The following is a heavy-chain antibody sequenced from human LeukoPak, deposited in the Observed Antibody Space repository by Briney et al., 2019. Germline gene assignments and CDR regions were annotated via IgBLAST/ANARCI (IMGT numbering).Heavy chain of an antibody. Sequence: PSQTLSLTCTVSGGSISSGTYYWRRIRQPAGKGLEWIGRFYTSGSTNYNPSLKSRVTISVDTSKNQFSLKLSSVTAADTAVYYCARVIPRSGSYNWFDPWGQGTLVTVSS. CDR3: ARVIPRSGSYNWFDP. V-gene: IGHV4-61*02. J-gene: IGHJ5*02. CDR1: GGSISSGTYY. D-gene: IGHD3-10*01. CDR2: FYTSGST.